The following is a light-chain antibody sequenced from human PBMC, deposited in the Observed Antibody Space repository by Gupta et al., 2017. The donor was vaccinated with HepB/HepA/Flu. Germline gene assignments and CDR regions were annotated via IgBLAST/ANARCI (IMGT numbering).Light chain of an antibody. CDR3: CSYAGSYTWV. CDR2: DVS. Sequence: QSALTQPRSVSGSPGQSVIIPCTGTSSDVGGYNYVSWYQHHPGKAPKLMIYDVSKRPSGVPDRFSGSKSGNTASLTISGLQADDEADYYCCSYAGSYTWVFGGGTKLTVL. J-gene: IGLJ3*02. CDR1: SSDVGGYNY. V-gene: IGLV2-11*01.